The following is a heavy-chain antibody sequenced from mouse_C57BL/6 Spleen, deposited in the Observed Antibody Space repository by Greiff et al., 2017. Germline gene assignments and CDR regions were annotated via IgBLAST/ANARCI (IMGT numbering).Heavy chain of an antibody. Sequence: VQLQQSGAELAKPGASVKLSCKASGYTFTSYWMHWVKQRPGQGLEWIGYINPSSGYTKYNQKFKDKATLTADKSSSTAYMQLSSLTYEDSAVYYCAGYYGSSYGYFDYWGQGTTLTVSS. CDR2: INPSSGYT. V-gene: IGHV1-7*01. J-gene: IGHJ2*01. D-gene: IGHD1-1*01. CDR3: AGYYGSSYGYFDY. CDR1: GYTFTSYW.